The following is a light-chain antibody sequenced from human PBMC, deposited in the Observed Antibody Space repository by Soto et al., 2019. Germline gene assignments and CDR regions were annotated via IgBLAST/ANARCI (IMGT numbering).Light chain of an antibody. CDR1: QRITTY. Sequence: DLQMTQSPSSLSASVGDRVTITCRASQRITTYLNWYQQKPGKAPKLLIYGASSLQTGVPSRFSGSGSGTDFSLTISSLEPEDVATYYCQQSYSTLAWTFGQGTKVEIK. CDR2: GAS. V-gene: IGKV1-39*01. J-gene: IGKJ1*01. CDR3: QQSYSTLAWT.